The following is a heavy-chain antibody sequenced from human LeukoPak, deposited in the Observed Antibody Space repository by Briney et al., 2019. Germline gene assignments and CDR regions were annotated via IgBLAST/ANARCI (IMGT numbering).Heavy chain of an antibody. CDR1: GYSISSGYY. D-gene: IGHD3-10*01. J-gene: IGHJ2*01. Sequence: NPSETLSLTCTVSGYSISSGYYWGWIRQPPGKGLEWIGSIYHSGSTYYNPSLKSRVTISVDTSKNQFSLKLGSVTAADTAVYYCARVWFGPNWYFDLWGRGTLVTVSS. V-gene: IGHV4-38-2*02. CDR3: ARVWFGPNWYFDL. CDR2: IYHSGST.